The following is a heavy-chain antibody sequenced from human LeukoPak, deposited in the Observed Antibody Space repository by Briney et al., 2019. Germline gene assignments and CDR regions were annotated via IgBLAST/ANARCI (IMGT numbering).Heavy chain of an antibody. Sequence: GGSLRLSCAASGFRFSDFTMTWVRQAPGKGPEWVSAIGGRGGSTYYADSVGGRFTISRDNSKDMLYLQMNSLKVEDTATYYCGKEGGAWGQGTKVIVSS. J-gene: IGHJ5*02. V-gene: IGHV3-23*01. D-gene: IGHD3-16*01. CDR1: GFRFSDFT. CDR3: GKEGGA. CDR2: IGGRGGST.